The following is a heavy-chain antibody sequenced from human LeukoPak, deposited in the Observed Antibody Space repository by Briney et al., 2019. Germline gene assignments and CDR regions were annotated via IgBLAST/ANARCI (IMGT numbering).Heavy chain of an antibody. CDR2: MYPGDSDT. Sequence: GESLKISCKGSGYSFTNYWIGWVRQMPGKGPEWMGIMYPGDSDTRYSPSFQGQVTISADKSISTAYLQWSSLQASDTAMYYCASSPPNSGSYYYFDYWGQGTLVTVSS. D-gene: IGHD1-26*01. CDR1: GYSFTNYW. V-gene: IGHV5-51*01. J-gene: IGHJ4*02. CDR3: ASSPPNSGSYYYFDY.